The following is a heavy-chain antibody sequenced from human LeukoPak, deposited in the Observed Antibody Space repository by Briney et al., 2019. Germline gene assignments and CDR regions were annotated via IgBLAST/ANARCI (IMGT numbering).Heavy chain of an antibody. CDR3: ARDLGGQYDSRGEFDL. J-gene: IGHJ4*02. CDR1: GYTFTTYG. Sequence: ASVKVSCKASGYTFTTYGISWVRQAPGQGLEWVGWISTYNGYTNYAQKIQGRVTMTRDTSTDTAYMELRSLRSDDTATYYCARDLGGQYDSRGEFDLWGQGTLVTVSS. V-gene: IGHV1-18*01. D-gene: IGHD3-22*01. CDR2: ISTYNGYT.